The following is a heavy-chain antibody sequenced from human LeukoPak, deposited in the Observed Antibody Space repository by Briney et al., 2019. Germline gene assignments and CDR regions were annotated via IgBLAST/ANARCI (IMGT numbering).Heavy chain of an antibody. CDR2: INHSGST. Sequence: SETLSLTCAVYGGXFSGYYWSWIRQPPGKGLEWIGEINHSGSTNYNPSLKSRVTISVDTSKNQFSLKLSSVTAADTAVYYCARGGPVYYDYVWGSYRYRAWTFDYWGQGTLVTVSS. CDR3: ARGGPVYYDYVWGSYRYRAWTFDY. J-gene: IGHJ4*02. V-gene: IGHV4-34*01. CDR1: GGXFSGYY. D-gene: IGHD3-16*02.